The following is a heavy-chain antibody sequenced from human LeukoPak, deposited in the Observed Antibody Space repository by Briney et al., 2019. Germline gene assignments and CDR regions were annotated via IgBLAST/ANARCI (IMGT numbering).Heavy chain of an antibody. J-gene: IGHJ4*02. Sequence: PGGSLRLSCAASGFTFSSYWMHWVRHAPGKGLVWVSRINGDGSSTNYADSVKGRFTISRDNAKNTLYLQMNSLRAVNTAVYYCMRVAKPQLVTYWGQGTLVTVSS. CDR1: GFTFSSYW. D-gene: IGHD6-13*01. CDR2: INGDGSST. V-gene: IGHV3-74*01. CDR3: MRVAKPQLVTY.